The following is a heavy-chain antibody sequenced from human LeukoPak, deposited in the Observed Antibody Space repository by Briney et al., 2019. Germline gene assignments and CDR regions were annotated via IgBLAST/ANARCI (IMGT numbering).Heavy chain of an antibody. CDR3: ARGLQHNDAFDI. V-gene: IGHV3-21*01. D-gene: IGHD6-13*01. Sequence: SVKGRFTISRDNAKKSLYLEMNSLRVEDTAVYYCARGLQHNDAFDIWGQGTMVTVSS. J-gene: IGHJ3*02.